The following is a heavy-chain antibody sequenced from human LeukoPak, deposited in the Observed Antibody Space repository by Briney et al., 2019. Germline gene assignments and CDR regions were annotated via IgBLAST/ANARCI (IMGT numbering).Heavy chain of an antibody. CDR3: ARDTYYYDSSGYYFDY. Sequence: SETLSLTCAVYGGSFSGYYWSWIRQPAGKGLEWIGRIYTSGSTNYNPSLKSRVTMSVDTSKNQFSLKLSSVTAADTAVYYCARDTYYYDSSGYYFDYWAREPWSPSPQ. CDR1: GGSFSGYY. V-gene: IGHV4-4*07. CDR2: IYTSGST. J-gene: IGHJ4*02. D-gene: IGHD3-22*01.